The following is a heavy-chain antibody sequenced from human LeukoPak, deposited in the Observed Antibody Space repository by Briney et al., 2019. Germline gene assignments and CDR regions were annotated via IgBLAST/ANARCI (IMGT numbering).Heavy chain of an antibody. CDR2: VSKTGNT. CDR1: GASLTTHY. J-gene: IGHJ4*02. V-gene: IGHV4-59*08. Sequence: SETLSLTCTVSGASLTTHYWAWSRHPPGKGLEWIGFVSKTGNTNYNAYLKSRVTISADTSKNTFTLKLSSLTAADTAVYFYARRGAPSKFYCLDSWGQGTLVTVSS. CDR3: ARRGAPSKFYCLDS. D-gene: IGHD1-26*01.